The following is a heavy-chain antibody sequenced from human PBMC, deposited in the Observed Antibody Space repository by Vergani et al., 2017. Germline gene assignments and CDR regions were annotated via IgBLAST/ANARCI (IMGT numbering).Heavy chain of an antibody. D-gene: IGHD3-10*01. CDR1: GYTFTGYY. CDR3: ARVVRGVRRDLDY. CDR2: INPNSGGT. V-gene: IGHV1-2*02. Sequence: QVQLVQSGAEVKKPGASVKVSCKASGYTFTGYYMHWVRQATGRGLEWMGWINPNSGGTNHAQKFQGRVTMTRDTSISTAYMELSRLRSDDTAVYYCARVVRGVRRDLDYWGQGTLVTVSS. J-gene: IGHJ4*02.